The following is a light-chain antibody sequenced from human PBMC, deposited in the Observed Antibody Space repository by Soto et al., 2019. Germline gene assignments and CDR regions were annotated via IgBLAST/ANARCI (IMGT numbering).Light chain of an antibody. CDR3: GSWDSSLSAYV. V-gene: IGLV1-51*01. CDR2: DDN. Sequence: QSALTQPPSVSAAPGQKVTISCSGSSSNIGGNSVSWYHQLPGTDPKLLIYDDNTRPSAIPDRFSGSKSGTSATLGIAGVQNGDEADYYCGSWDSSLSAYVFGTGTKVTVL. CDR1: SSNIGGNS. J-gene: IGLJ1*01.